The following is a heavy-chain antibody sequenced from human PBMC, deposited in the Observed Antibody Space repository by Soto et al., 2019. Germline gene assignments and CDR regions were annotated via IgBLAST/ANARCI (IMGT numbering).Heavy chain of an antibody. CDR1: GGSISSSSYY. J-gene: IGHJ4*02. CDR3: ARSGVVVAANGY. V-gene: IGHV4-39*01. D-gene: IGHD2-15*01. CDR2: IYYSGST. Sequence: SETLSLTCTVSGGSISSSSYYWGWIRQPPGKGLEWIGSIYYSGSTYYNPSLKSRVTISVDTSKNQFSLKLSSVTAADTAVYYCARSGVVVAANGYWGQGTLVTVSS.